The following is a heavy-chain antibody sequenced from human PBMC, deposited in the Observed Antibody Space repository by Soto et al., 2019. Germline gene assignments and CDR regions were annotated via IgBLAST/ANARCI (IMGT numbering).Heavy chain of an antibody. D-gene: IGHD6-13*01. CDR3: ARLYSSSWYGDY. V-gene: IGHV4-59*08. Sequence: PXXTLSLPCTVGGGSISRCYWRWILQPPGKGLEWIGYIYYSGSTNYNPSLKSRVTISVDTSKNQFSLKLSSVTAADTAVYYCARLYSSSWYGDYWAQGTLVTVSS. CDR1: GGSISRCY. J-gene: IGHJ4*02. CDR2: IYYSGST.